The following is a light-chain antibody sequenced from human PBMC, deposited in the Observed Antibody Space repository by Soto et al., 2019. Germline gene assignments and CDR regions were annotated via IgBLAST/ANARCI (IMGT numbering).Light chain of an antibody. Sequence: EIVLTQSPATLSLSPGERATLSCRASQSVSIDLAWYQQKPGQAPRFLIYDASKRATGIPARFSGSGSGTDFILTISSLEPEDFAVYYCQQRRNWPPTFGGGTKVEIK. CDR2: DAS. J-gene: IGKJ4*01. V-gene: IGKV3-11*01. CDR3: QQRRNWPPT. CDR1: QSVSID.